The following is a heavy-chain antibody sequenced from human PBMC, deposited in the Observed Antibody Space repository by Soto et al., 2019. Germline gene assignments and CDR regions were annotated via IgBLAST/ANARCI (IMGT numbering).Heavy chain of an antibody. V-gene: IGHV3-15*01. Sequence: GGSLRLSCAASGFTFSNAWMSWVRQAPGKGLEWVGRIKSKTDGGTTDYAAPVKGRFTISRDDSKNTLYLQINSLKTEDTAGYCCTTEKRGWFDPWAQGTLVTVSS. J-gene: IGHJ5*02. CDR2: IKSKTDGGTT. CDR3: TTEKRGWFDP. CDR1: GFTFSNAW.